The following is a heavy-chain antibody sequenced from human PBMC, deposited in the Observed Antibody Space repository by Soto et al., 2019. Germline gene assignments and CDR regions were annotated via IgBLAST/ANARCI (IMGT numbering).Heavy chain of an antibody. V-gene: IGHV3-30-3*01. Sequence: GGSLRLSCAASGFTFSSYAMHWVRQAPGKGLEWVAVISYDGSNKYYADSVKGRFTISRDNSKNTLYLQMNSLRAEDTAVYYCARVRNILTGSTRLDYYYYGMDFWGQGTTVTVPS. CDR1: GFTFSSYA. CDR2: ISYDGSNK. CDR3: ARVRNILTGSTRLDYYYYGMDF. J-gene: IGHJ6*02. D-gene: IGHD3-9*01.